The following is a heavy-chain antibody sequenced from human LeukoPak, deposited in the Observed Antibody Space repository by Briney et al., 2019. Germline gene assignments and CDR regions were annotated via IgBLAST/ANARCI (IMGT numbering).Heavy chain of an antibody. CDR2: INSDGINT. J-gene: IGHJ5*02. D-gene: IGHD3-22*01. CDR1: GFTFSNYW. CDR3: ARDLGQYYDTSDNWFDP. Sequence: SGGSLRLSCAASGFTFSNYWMHWVRQPPGQGLGWVSRINSDGINTSYADSVKGRFTISRDNAKNTLNLQMNSLRAEDTAVYYCARDLGQYYDTSDNWFDPWGQGTLVTVSS. V-gene: IGHV3-74*01.